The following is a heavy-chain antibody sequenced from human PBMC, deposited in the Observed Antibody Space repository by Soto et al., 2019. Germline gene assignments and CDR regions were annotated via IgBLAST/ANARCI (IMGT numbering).Heavy chain of an antibody. CDR2: IYYSGST. J-gene: IGHJ6*02. D-gene: IGHD3-9*01. CDR1: GGSISSYY. Sequence: SETLSLTCTVSGGSISSYYWSWIRQPPGKGLEWIGYIYYSGSTNYNPSLKSRVTISVDTSKNQFSLKLSSVTAADTAVYYCARVGYFDWLSPYYYGMDVWGQGTTVTVSS. CDR3: ARVGYFDWLSPYYYGMDV. V-gene: IGHV4-59*01.